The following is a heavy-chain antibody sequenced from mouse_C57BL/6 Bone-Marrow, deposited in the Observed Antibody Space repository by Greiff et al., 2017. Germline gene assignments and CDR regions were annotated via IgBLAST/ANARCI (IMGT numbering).Heavy chain of an antibody. CDR1: GYTFTSYW. CDR3: ARGGLLFDY. J-gene: IGHJ2*01. Sequence: QVQLQQPGAELVKPGASVKMPCKASGYTFTSYWITWVKQRPGQGLEWIGDIYPGSGSTNYNEKFKSKATRTVDTSSSTDYMQLSSLTSEDSAVYYCARGGLLFDYWGQGTTLTVSS. CDR2: IYPGSGST. D-gene: IGHD2-1*01. V-gene: IGHV1-55*01.